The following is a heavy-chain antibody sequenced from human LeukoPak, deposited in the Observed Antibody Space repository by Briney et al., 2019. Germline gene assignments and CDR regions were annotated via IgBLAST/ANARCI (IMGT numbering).Heavy chain of an antibody. CDR3: ARLYYDSSGYYCFDH. V-gene: IGHV4-59*01. J-gene: IGHJ5*02. CDR1: GGSISSYY. Sequence: TSETLSLTCTVSGGSISSYYWSWLRQPPGQGLEWIGYIYYSVSTNYNPSLKSRVTISVDTSKNQFSLKLSSVTAADTAVYYCARLYYDSSGYYCFDHWGQGTLVTVSS. CDR2: IYYSVST. D-gene: IGHD3-22*01.